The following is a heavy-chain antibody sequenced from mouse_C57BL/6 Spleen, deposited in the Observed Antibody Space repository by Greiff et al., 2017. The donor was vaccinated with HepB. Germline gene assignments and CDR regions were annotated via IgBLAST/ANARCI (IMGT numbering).Heavy chain of an antibody. CDR3: AKLYDGYAY. CDR2: IWGDGST. Sequence: VQRVESGPGLVAPSQSLSITCTVSGFSLTSYGVSWVRQPPGKGLEWLGVIWGDGSTNYHSALISRLSIITDNSKRQVFFKLNSLQTYDTATYYWAKLYDGYAYWGQGTLVTVSA. D-gene: IGHD2-3*01. V-gene: IGHV2-3*01. J-gene: IGHJ3*01. CDR1: GFSLTSYG.